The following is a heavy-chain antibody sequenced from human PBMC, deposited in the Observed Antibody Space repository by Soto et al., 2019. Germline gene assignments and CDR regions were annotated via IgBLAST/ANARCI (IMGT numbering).Heavy chain of an antibody. CDR2: ISYDGSNK. D-gene: IGHD3-10*01. V-gene: IGHV3-30*18. Sequence: GGSLRLSCAASGFTFSSYGMHWVRQAPGKGLEWVAVISYDGSNKYYADSVKGRFTISRDNSKNTLYLQMNSLRAEDTAVYYCAKDLGFGESKYYFDYWGQGTLVTVSS. CDR3: AKDLGFGESKYYFDY. CDR1: GFTFSSYG. J-gene: IGHJ4*02.